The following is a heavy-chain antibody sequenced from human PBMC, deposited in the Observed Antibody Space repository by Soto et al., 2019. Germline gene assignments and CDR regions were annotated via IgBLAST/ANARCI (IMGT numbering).Heavy chain of an antibody. CDR1: GGSISSSCYY. V-gene: IGHV4-39*01. D-gene: IGHD2-15*01. CDR3: AKIDELLQRGNWFDP. J-gene: IGHJ5*02. Sequence: SETLSLTCTVSGGSISSSCYYWSWLRQGQGKGLEWIGSIYYSGSTYYNPSLKSRVTISVDTSKNQFSLKLSSVTAADTAVYYCAKIDELLQRGNWFDPWGQGTLVTVSS. CDR2: IYYSGST.